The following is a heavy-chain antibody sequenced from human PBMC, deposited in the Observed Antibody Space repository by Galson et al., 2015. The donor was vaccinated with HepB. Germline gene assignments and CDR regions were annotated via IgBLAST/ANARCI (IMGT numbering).Heavy chain of an antibody. CDR1: GFTFSSYA. J-gene: IGHJ5*02. D-gene: IGHD1-26*01. CDR3: VKRVLGSYSSGWFDP. Sequence: SLRLSCAASGFTFSSYAMHWVRQAPGKGLEYVSAISSNGGSTYYADSVKGRFTISRDNSKNTLYLQMSSLRAEDTAVYYCVKRVLGSYSSGWFDPWGQGTLVTVSS. CDR2: ISSNGGST. V-gene: IGHV3-64D*06.